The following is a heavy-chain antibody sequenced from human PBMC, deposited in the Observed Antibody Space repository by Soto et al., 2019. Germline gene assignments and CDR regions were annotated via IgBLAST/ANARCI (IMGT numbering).Heavy chain of an antibody. CDR3: ASKKQWLAFDL. D-gene: IGHD6-19*01. CDR1: GFTFSSYS. Sequence: GGSLRLSCAASGFTFSSYSMNWVRQAPGKGLEWVSAISHTAGTTYYADSVKGRFTISRDNSKNTLYLQMNNLRPDDTAVYYCASKKQWLAFDLWGRGTLVTVSS. CDR2: ISHTAGTT. V-gene: IGHV3-23*01. J-gene: IGHJ2*01.